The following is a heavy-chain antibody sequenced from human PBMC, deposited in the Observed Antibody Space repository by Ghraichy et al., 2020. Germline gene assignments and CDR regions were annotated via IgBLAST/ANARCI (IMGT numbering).Heavy chain of an antibody. D-gene: IGHD6-19*01. J-gene: IGHJ5*02. Sequence: SETLSLTCAVSGGSISSSNWWSWVRQPPGKGLEWIGEIYHSGSTNYNPSLKSRVTISVDKSKNQFSLKLSSVTAADTAVYYCAETGLAVAGSGWFDPWGQGTLVPVSS. CDR3: AETGLAVAGSGWFDP. CDR2: IYHSGST. V-gene: IGHV4-4*02. CDR1: GGSISSSNW.